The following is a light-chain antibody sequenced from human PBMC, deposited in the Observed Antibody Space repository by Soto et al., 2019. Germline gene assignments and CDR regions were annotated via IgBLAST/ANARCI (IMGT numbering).Light chain of an antibody. CDR2: GAS. Sequence: EIVLTQSPGTLSLSPGERATLSCRASQSVSSNFLAWYQQIPGQAPRLLIYGASSRATGIPDRFSGSGSGTDFTLTISRLEPEDFAVYYWQQYGSSPWTFGQGTKVEIK. CDR1: QSVSSNF. J-gene: IGKJ1*01. V-gene: IGKV3-20*01. CDR3: QQYGSSPWT.